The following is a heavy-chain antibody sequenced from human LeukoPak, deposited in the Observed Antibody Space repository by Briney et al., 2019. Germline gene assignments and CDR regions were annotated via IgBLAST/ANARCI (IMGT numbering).Heavy chain of an antibody. J-gene: IGHJ3*02. Sequence: SVKVSCKASGGTFSSYAISWVRQAPGQGLEWMGGIIPIFGTANYAQKFQGRVTITTDESTSTAYMELSSLRSEDTAVYYCASAANSGSYSVHNAFDIWGQGTMVTVSS. V-gene: IGHV1-69*05. CDR2: IIPIFGTA. CDR1: GGTFSSYA. D-gene: IGHD1-26*01. CDR3: ASAANSGSYSVHNAFDI.